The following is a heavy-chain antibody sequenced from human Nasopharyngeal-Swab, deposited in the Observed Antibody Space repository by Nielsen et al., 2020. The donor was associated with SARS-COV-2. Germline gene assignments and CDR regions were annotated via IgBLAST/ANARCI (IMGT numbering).Heavy chain of an antibody. Sequence: VRQAPGKGLEWVAVISYGGSNKYYADSVKGRFTISRDNSKNTLYLQMNSLRAEDTAVYYCAKDPGIAAAGAFWYFDYWGQGTLVTVSS. V-gene: IGHV3-30*18. D-gene: IGHD6-13*01. CDR2: ISYGGSNK. CDR3: AKDPGIAAAGAFWYFDY. J-gene: IGHJ4*02.